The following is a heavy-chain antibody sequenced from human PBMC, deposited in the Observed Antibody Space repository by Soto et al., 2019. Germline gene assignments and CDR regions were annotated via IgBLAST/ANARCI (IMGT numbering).Heavy chain of an antibody. CDR3: ARYYYGSGSYQDY. CDR1: GGSISSGDYY. D-gene: IGHD3-10*01. V-gene: IGHV4-30-4*01. Sequence: LSLTCTVSGGSISSGDYYWSWIRQPPGKGLEWIGYIYYSGSTYYNPSLKSRVTISVDTSNNQFSLKLTSVTAADTAVYYCARYYYGSGSYQDYWGQGTLVTVSS. CDR2: IYYSGST. J-gene: IGHJ4*02.